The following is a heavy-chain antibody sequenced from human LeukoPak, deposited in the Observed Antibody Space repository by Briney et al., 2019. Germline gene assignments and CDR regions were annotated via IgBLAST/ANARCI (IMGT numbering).Heavy chain of an antibody. V-gene: IGHV3-23*01. CDR1: GFTFSSYA. Sequence: GGSLRLSCAASGFTFSSYALAWVRQAPGKGLEWVSVISGSGGNTYYADSVKGRFTISRDNAKNSLYLQMNNLRAEDTAVYYCARRFDSWGQGTLVTVSS. J-gene: IGHJ4*02. CDR2: ISGSGGNT. CDR3: ARRFDS.